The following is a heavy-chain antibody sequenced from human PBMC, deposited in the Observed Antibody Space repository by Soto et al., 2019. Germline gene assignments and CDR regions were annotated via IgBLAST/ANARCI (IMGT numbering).Heavy chain of an antibody. CDR1: GDSINNSY. Sequence: SETLSLTCAVSGDSINNSYWSWIRQPPGKRLEWIGNIFYTGTTTYNPSLESRVTMSVDTSKNQFSLKLNSVDAADTAVYYCAKYRRTEAEGFTLDYWGRGILVTSPQ. V-gene: IGHV4-59*01. CDR2: IFYTGTT. J-gene: IGHJ4*02. CDR3: AKYRRTEAEGFTLDY. D-gene: IGHD6-13*01.